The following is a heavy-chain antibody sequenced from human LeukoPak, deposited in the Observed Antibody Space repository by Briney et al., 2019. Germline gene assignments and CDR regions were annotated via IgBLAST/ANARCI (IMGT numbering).Heavy chain of an antibody. Sequence: PGRSLRLSCAASGFTFSSYSMNWVRQAPGKGLEWVSSISSSSSYIYYADSVKGRFTISRDNAKNSLYLQMNSLRAEDTAVYYCARAQNYGYGSGSYLQYYFDYWGQGTLVTVSS. CDR2: ISSSSSYI. CDR1: GFTFSSYS. J-gene: IGHJ4*02. D-gene: IGHD3-10*01. CDR3: ARAQNYGYGSGSYLQYYFDY. V-gene: IGHV3-21*01.